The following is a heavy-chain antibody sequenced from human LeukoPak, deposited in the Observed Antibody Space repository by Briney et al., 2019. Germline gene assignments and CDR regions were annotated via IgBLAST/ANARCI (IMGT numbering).Heavy chain of an antibody. J-gene: IGHJ4*02. Sequence: PGGSLRLSCAASGFTFSSYAMSWVRQAPGKGLEWVSAISGSGGSTYYADSVKGRFTISRDNSKNTLYLQMNSLRAEDTAVYYCARATLYGSGKKNSYVWGQGTLVTVSS. V-gene: IGHV3-23*01. CDR3: ARATLYGSGKKNSYV. D-gene: IGHD3-10*01. CDR2: ISGSGGST. CDR1: GFTFSSYA.